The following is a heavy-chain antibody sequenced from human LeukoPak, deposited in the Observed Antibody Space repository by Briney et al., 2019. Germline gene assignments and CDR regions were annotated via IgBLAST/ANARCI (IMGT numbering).Heavy chain of an antibody. D-gene: IGHD6-13*01. CDR3: ARDAIKAAGFGVDY. CDR2: IYRSGST. CDR1: GGSISSYY. Sequence: SETLSLTCTVSGGSISSYYWGWIRQPPGKGLEWIGSIYRSGSTYYSPSLRSRVTISVDTSKNQLSLKLNSVTAADTAVYYCARDAIKAAGFGVDYWGQGTLVTVSS. V-gene: IGHV4-38-2*02. J-gene: IGHJ4*02.